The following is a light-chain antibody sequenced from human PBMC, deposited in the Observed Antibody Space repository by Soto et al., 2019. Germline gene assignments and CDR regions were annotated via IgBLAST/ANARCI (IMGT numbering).Light chain of an antibody. CDR2: DAS. Sequence: EIVLTQSPATLSLSPGERATLSCRASRGIDTYLAWYHQKRGQAPRLLIYDASTRTTGIPARFSGGGSGTDFTLSISSLEPDDFAVYYCQHCSSWPLTFGGGTKVEIK. J-gene: IGKJ4*01. CDR3: QHCSSWPLT. CDR1: RGIDTY. V-gene: IGKV3-11*01.